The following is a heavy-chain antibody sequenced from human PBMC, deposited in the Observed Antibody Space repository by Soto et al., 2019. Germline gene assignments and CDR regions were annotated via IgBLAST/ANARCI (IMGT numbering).Heavy chain of an antibody. CDR2: ISGSGGKT. Sequence: EVQLLESGGGFVPPGGSLRLSCAASGFIFSDYAMTWVRQAPGKGLEWVSAISGSGGKTYYADSVKGRFTISRDSSQNMMFRQMSGLRAEDTAIYYCVKGMNYYYYYMDVWGNGTTVTVSS. V-gene: IGHV3-23*01. CDR3: VKGMNYYYYYMDV. J-gene: IGHJ6*03. CDR1: GFIFSDYA.